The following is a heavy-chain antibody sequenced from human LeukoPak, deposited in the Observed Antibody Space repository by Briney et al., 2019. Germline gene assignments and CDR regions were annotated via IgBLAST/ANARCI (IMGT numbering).Heavy chain of an antibody. Sequence: GRSLRLSCAASGFTFNDFDMHLVRQAPGEGLDWVAVISYDGNNEYYADSVKGRFTTSRDNSKNTLYLQMNSLRVEDTAVYHCAKDSYGMDVWGQGTTVTVSS. CDR3: AKDSYGMDV. CDR2: ISYDGNNE. J-gene: IGHJ6*02. V-gene: IGHV3-30*18. CDR1: GFTFNDFD.